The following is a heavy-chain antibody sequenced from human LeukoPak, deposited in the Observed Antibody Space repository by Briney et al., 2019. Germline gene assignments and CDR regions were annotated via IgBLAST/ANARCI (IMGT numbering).Heavy chain of an antibody. CDR2: INPNSGGT. CDR3: ARDARRSYDILTGYFLGDY. V-gene: IGHV1-2*02. Sequence: ASVKVSCKASGYTFTGYYMHWVRQAPGQGLEWMGWINPNSGGTNYAQKFQGRVTMTRDTSISTAYMELSRLRSDNTAVYYCARDARRSYDILTGYFLGDYWGQGTLVTVSS. J-gene: IGHJ4*02. D-gene: IGHD3-9*01. CDR1: GYTFTGYY.